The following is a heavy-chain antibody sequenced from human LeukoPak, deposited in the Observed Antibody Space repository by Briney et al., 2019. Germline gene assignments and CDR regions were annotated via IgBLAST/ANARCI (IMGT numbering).Heavy chain of an antibody. J-gene: IGHJ4*02. Sequence: GRSLRLSCAASGFTFDDYAMHWVRQAPGKGLEWVSGISWNSGSIGYADSVKGRFTISRDNAKNSLYLQMNSLRAEDMALYYCAKGGTPRRAVAAFFDYWGQGTLVTVSS. CDR1: GFTFDDYA. CDR3: AKGGTPRRAVAAFFDY. V-gene: IGHV3-9*03. D-gene: IGHD6-19*01. CDR2: ISWNSGSI.